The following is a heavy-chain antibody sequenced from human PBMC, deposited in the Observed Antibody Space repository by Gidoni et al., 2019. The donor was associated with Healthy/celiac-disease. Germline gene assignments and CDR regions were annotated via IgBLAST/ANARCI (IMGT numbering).Heavy chain of an antibody. CDR2: ISYDGSNK. CDR3: ARDLGYCSGGSRYSLGY. Sequence: QVQLVESGGGVVKPGRSLRISCAASGFTVSSYAMHWVLQAPGQGLEWGAVISYDGSNKYYADSVKGRFTISRDNSKNTLYLQMNSLRAEDTAVYYCARDLGYCSGGSRYSLGYWGQGTLVTVSS. J-gene: IGHJ4*02. D-gene: IGHD2-15*01. CDR1: GFTVSSYA. V-gene: IGHV3-30-3*01.